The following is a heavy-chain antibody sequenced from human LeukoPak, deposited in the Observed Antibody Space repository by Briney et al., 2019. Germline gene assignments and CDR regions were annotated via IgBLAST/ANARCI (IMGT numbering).Heavy chain of an antibody. CDR3: ARHLYDYCFDY. Sequence: KPSETLSLTCTVSGGSINNYYWSWIRQPPGKGLEWVGYVYYSGITNSNASLKSRVTISVDTSKNQFSLKLTSVTAADTAVYFCARHLYDYCFDYWGQGTLVTVSS. CDR2: VYYSGIT. J-gene: IGHJ4*02. D-gene: IGHD3-3*01. V-gene: IGHV4-59*08. CDR1: GGSINNYY.